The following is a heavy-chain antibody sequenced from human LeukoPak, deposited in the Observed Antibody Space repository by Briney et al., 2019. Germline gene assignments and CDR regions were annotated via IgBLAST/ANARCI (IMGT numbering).Heavy chain of an antibody. CDR1: GGSISGGAYY. D-gene: IGHD6-19*01. V-gene: IGHV4-30-4*08. Sequence: PSETLSLTCTVSGGSISGGAYYWSWIRQHPGKGLEWIAYIFCSGNTYYNSSLKSQVTISVDTSKNQFSLKLSSVTAADTAVYYCVNSSPGGGWLVSGNFDYWGQGTLVTVSS. CDR2: IFCSGNT. J-gene: IGHJ4*02. CDR3: VNSSPGGGWLVSGNFDY.